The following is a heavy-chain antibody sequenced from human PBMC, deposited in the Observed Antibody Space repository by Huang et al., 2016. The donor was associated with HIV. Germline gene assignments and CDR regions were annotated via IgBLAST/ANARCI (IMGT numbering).Heavy chain of an antibody. Sequence: QVQLVQSGAEVKKPGASVKVSCKGSGYSFTDYGITWVRQATGQGFDWRGWMNPGNGDTGYAQKFQGRGTFSRNTSVNTAYMEQSSLRSDDTAVYYCARAGSGWALDAFDIWGQGTVVIVSS. J-gene: IGHJ3*02. D-gene: IGHD6-19*01. CDR2: MNPGNGDT. CDR3: ARAGSGWALDAFDI. V-gene: IGHV1-8*03. CDR1: GYSFTDYG.